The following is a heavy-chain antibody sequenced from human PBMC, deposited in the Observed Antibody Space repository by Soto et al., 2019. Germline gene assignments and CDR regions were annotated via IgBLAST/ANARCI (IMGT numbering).Heavy chain of an antibody. CDR1: GYTFTSYA. Sequence: ASVKVSCKASGYTFTSYAISWVRQAPGQRLEWMGWINAGNGNTKYSQKFQGRVTITRDTSASTAYMELSSPRSEDTAVYYCARDGDSYGFFNWFYPRGQRTLVTVSS. J-gene: IGHJ5*02. CDR2: INAGNGNT. V-gene: IGHV1-3*01. D-gene: IGHD5-18*01. CDR3: ARDGDSYGFFNWFYP.